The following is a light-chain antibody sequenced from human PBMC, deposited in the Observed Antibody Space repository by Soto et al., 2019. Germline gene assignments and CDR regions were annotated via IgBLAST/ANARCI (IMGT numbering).Light chain of an antibody. V-gene: IGKV1-39*01. CDR1: QNIYNY. CDR2: AAS. Sequence: DIQMTQSPSSLSASVGDRVTVTCRTSQNIYNYLNWYQQKPGKAPKLLIYAASSVQSGVPLRLSGSGSGTDFALSISSLQPEDFATYYCQQTHSTPVTVGQGTRREFK. J-gene: IGKJ5*01. CDR3: QQTHSTPVT.